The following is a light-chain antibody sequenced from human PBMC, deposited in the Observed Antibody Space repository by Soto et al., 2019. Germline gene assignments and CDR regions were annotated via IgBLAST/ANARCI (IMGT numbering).Light chain of an antibody. Sequence: IVLTQSPGTLSLSPGDRATHSCRASQTISSLYLAWYQQRPGQAPRLLIYGASNRATGIPARFSGRGSGKDFTLTITSLEPEDFMVYFCQQYQTSLTFGGGTTVEI. CDR2: GAS. V-gene: IGKV3-20*01. CDR3: QQYQTSLT. J-gene: IGKJ4*01. CDR1: QTISSLY.